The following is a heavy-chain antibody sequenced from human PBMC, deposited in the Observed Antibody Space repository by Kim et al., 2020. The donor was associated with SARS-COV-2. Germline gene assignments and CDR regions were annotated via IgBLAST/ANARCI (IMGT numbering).Heavy chain of an antibody. CDR2: ISDNGDNT. D-gene: IGHD3-9*01. CDR1: GFSFYSYA. CDR3: AKDPNYDLLPGYP. Sequence: GGSLRHSCVASGFSFYSYAMSWLRQAPGKGLEWVSGISDNGDNTYFAGSARGRFTISRDNSKNTLYLEMNSLRVEDTAVYFCAKDPNYDLLPGYPW. V-gene: IGHV3-23*01. J-gene: IGHJ5*02.